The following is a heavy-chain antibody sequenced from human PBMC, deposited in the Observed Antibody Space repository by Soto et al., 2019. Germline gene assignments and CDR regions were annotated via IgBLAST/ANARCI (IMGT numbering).Heavy chain of an antibody. D-gene: IGHD4-17*01. CDR3: ARVSYGDYEVNWYFDL. J-gene: IGHJ2*01. CDR2: IYYSGST. V-gene: IGHV4-31*03. Sequence: QVQLQESGPGLVKPSQTLSLTCTVSGGSISSGGYYWSWIRQHPGKGLEWIGYIYYSGSTYYNPSLESGVTISIDASKNQFSLKLSSVTAADTAVYYCARVSYGDYEVNWYFDLWGRGTLVTVSS. CDR1: GGSISSGGYY.